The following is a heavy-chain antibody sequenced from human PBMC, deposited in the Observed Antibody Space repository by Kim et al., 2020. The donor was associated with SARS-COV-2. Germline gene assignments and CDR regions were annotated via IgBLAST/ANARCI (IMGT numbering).Heavy chain of an antibody. CDR2: INAGNGNT. CDR3: ARPIDSSSWYHYFDY. CDR1: GYTFTSYA. D-gene: IGHD6-13*01. V-gene: IGHV1-3*01. Sequence: ASVKVSCKASGYTFTSYAMHWVRQAPGQRLEWMGWINAGNGNTKYSQKFRGRVTITRDTSASTAYMELSSLRSEDTAVYYCARPIDSSSWYHYFDYWGQGTLVTVSS. J-gene: IGHJ4*02.